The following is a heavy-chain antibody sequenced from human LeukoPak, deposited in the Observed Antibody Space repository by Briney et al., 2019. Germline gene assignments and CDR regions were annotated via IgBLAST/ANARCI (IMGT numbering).Heavy chain of an antibody. CDR1: GGSFSAYY. V-gene: IGHV4-34*01. CDR2: INHSGST. CDR3: ARGRGARSSRWYNWFDP. D-gene: IGHD6-13*01. Sequence: SETLSLTCAVYGGSFSAYYWSWIRQPPGKGLEWIGEINHSGSTNYNPSLKSRVTISIYTSKNQFSLEMSSVTAADTPVYYCARGRGARSSRWYNWFDPWGQGTLVTVSS. J-gene: IGHJ5*02.